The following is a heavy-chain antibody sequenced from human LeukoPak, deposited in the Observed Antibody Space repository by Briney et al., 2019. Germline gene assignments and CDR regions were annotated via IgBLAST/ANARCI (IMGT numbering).Heavy chain of an antibody. CDR2: IYTSGST. Sequence: PSQTLSLTCTVSGGSISSGSYYWSWIRQPAGKGLEWIGRIYTSGSTNYNPSLKSRVTISVDTSKNQFSLKLSSVTAADTAVYYCASGRAYCTNGVCSTMDVWGKGTTVTVSS. J-gene: IGHJ6*03. CDR1: GGSISSGSYY. V-gene: IGHV4-61*02. D-gene: IGHD2-8*01. CDR3: ASGRAYCTNGVCSTMDV.